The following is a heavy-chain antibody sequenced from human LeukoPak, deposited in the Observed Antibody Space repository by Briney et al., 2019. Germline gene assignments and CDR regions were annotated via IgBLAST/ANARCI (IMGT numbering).Heavy chain of an antibody. D-gene: IGHD5-12*01. J-gene: IGHJ4*02. CDR3: ASGGYGHSRRY. Sequence: SVKVSYKASRGTFSSYTISWVRQAPGQGLEWMGRIIPILGIANYAQKFQGRVTITADKSTSTAYMELSSLRSEDTAVYYCASGGYGHSRRYWGQGTLVTVSS. V-gene: IGHV1-69*02. CDR2: IIPILGIA. CDR1: RGTFSSYT.